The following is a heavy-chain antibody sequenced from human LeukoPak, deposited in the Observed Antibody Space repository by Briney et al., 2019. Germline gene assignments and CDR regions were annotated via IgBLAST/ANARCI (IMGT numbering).Heavy chain of an antibody. V-gene: IGHV4-4*01. CDR3: AYNRNFALDN. J-gene: IGHJ4*02. CDR1: GFTFSNAW. Sequence: GSLRLSCAASGFTFSNAWMNWVRQAPGKGLEWIGEIYHSGGANYKPSLMSRVTMSVDTSKNHFSLKLTSVTAADTAVYCCAYNRNFALDNWGQGTLVTVSS. CDR2: IYHSGGA. D-gene: IGHD1-14*01.